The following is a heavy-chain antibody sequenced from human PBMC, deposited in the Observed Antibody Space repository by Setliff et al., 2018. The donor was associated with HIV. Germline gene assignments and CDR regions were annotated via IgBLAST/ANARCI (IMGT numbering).Heavy chain of an antibody. CDR1: GDSIRSNY. D-gene: IGHD2-21*01. CDR3: AKYSGGESDY. V-gene: IGHV4-59*01. J-gene: IGHJ4*02. CDR2: IHYSGRI. Sequence: ETLSLTCTVSGDSIRSNYWTWVRQPPGKGLEWIGNIHYSGRISYNPSLKSRVTMSLDATKNQFSLMLSSVTAADTAVYYCAKYSGGESDYWGQGTLVTVSS.